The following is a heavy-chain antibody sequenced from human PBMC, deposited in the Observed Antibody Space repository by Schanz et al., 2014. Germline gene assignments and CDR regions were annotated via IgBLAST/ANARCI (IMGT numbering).Heavy chain of an antibody. CDR2: TSHDGSFT. Sequence: EVHLVESGGCLVQPGGSLRLSCAASGFTFSSSWMHWVRQAPGKGLVWVSRTSHDGSFTTFADSVKGRFTISRDNARNTLYLKMNSLRAEDTAVYYCTRDTDYHFDYWGQGTLVTVSS. CDR3: TRDTDYHFDY. CDR1: GFTFSSSW. J-gene: IGHJ4*02. D-gene: IGHD4-17*01. V-gene: IGHV3-74*01.